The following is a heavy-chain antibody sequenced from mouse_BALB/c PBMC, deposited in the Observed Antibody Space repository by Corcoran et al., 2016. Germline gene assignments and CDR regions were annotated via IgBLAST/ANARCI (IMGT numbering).Heavy chain of an antibody. V-gene: IGHV9-4*02. J-gene: IGHJ1*01. CDR2: INTHSGVP. CDR3: ARYGNYWYFDV. Sequence: QIQLVQSGPELKKPGETVRISCKASGYTFTTAGMQWVQKMPGKGLKWIGWINTHSGVPKYAEDFKGRFAFSLETSASTAYFQISNLKNEDTATYFCARYGNYWYFDVWGAGTTVTVSS. CDR1: GYTFTTAG. D-gene: IGHD2-1*01.